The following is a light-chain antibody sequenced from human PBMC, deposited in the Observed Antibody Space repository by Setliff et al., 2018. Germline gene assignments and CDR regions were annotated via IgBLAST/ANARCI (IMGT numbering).Light chain of an antibody. V-gene: IGLV2-14*01. J-gene: IGLJ1*01. CDR2: EVS. Sequence: QSVLTQPASVSGSPGQSITISCAGTSSDVGAYSHVSWYQQYPGKAPKLMISEVSNRPSGVSYRFSGSKSGNTASLTISGLQGEDEADYYCYSYTITSTLLFGTGTKVTVL. CDR3: YSYTITSTLL. CDR1: SSDVGAYSH.